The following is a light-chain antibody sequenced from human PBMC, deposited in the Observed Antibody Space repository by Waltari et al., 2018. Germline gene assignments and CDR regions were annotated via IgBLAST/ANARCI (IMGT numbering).Light chain of an antibody. CDR1: SSDVGGYNY. J-gene: IGLJ3*02. CDR3: SSYAGSNNLV. Sequence: QSALTQPPSASGSPGQSVTISCTGTSSDVGGYNYVSWYQQHTCKAHQLMIYEVSKRPSGVPDGFSVATSGTPASLTVSGLQAEDEADYYCSSYAGSNNLVFGGGTKLTVV. CDR2: EVS. V-gene: IGLV2-8*01.